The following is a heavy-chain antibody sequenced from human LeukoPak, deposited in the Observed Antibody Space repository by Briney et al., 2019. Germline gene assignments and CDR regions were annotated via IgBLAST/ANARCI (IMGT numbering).Heavy chain of an antibody. CDR2: IRSKANSYAT. V-gene: IGHV3-73*01. J-gene: IGHJ4*02. CDR3: TSHNYYDSSGYPIDY. Sequence: GGSLRLSRAASGFTFSGSAMHWVRQASGKGLEWVGRIRSKANSYATAYAASVKGRFTISRDDSKNTAYLQMNSLKTEDTAVYYCTSHNYYDSSGYPIDYWGQGTLVTVSS. CDR1: GFTFSGSA. D-gene: IGHD3-22*01.